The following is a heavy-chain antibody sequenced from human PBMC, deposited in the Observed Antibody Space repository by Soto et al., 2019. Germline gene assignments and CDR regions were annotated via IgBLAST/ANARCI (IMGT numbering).Heavy chain of an antibody. Sequence: QVQLVQSGAEVKKPGASVKVSCKASGYTFTSYGISWVRQAPGQGLEWMGWISAYIGNTNYAQKLQGRVTMTTDTSTSTAYMELRSLRSDDTAVYYCARYCSSTSCYSYYYGMDVWGQGTTVTVSS. CDR1: GYTFTSYG. J-gene: IGHJ6*02. CDR2: ISAYIGNT. D-gene: IGHD2-2*02. CDR3: ARYCSSTSCYSYYYGMDV. V-gene: IGHV1-18*04.